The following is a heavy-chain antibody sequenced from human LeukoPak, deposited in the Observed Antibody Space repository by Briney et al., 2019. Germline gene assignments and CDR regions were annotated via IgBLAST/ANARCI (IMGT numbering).Heavy chain of an antibody. V-gene: IGHV5-51*01. D-gene: IGHD5-18*01. CDR1: GYSFTSYW. CDR3: ARQDTAMVTSVAFDI. Sequence: GESLKISCKGSGYSFTSYWIGWVRQMPGKGLEWMGIIYPGDSDTRYSPSFQGQVTISADKSISTAYLQWSSLKASDTAMYYCARQDTAMVTSVAFDIWGQGTMVTVSS. J-gene: IGHJ3*02. CDR2: IYPGDSDT.